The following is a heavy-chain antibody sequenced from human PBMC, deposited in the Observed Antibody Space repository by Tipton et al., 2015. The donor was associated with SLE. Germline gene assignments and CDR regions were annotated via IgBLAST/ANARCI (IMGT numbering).Heavy chain of an antibody. V-gene: IGHV4-59*01. CDR1: GGSISSYY. Sequence: LRLSCTVSGGSISSYYWSWIRQPPGKGLAWIGDIYYSGSTNYNPSLKSRVTISVDTSKNQFSLKLSSVTAADTAVYYCARDRGVGATSYFDYWGQGPLVTVSS. CDR2: IYYSGST. J-gene: IGHJ4*02. D-gene: IGHD1-26*01. CDR3: ARDRGVGATSYFDY.